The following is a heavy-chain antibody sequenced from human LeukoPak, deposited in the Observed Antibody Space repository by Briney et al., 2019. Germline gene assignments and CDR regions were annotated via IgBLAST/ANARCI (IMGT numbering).Heavy chain of an antibody. Sequence: TSETLSLTCAVYGGSFGGYYWSWIRQPPGKGLEWIGEINHSGSTNYNPSLKSRVTISVDTSKNQFSLKLSSVTAADTAVYYCARVKRNYYGSGSYYRYYYMDVWGKGTTVTVSS. CDR1: GGSFGGYY. D-gene: IGHD3-10*01. CDR2: INHSGST. CDR3: ARVKRNYYGSGSYYRYYYMDV. J-gene: IGHJ6*03. V-gene: IGHV4-34*01.